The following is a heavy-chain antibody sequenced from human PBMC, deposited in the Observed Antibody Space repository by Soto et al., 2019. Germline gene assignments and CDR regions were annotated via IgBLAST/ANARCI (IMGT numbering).Heavy chain of an antibody. J-gene: IGHJ6*02. CDR2: IYWDDDK. D-gene: IGHD2-15*01. CDR1: GFSLSTSGVG. Sequence: QITLKESGPTLVKPTQTLTLTCTFSGFSLSTSGVGVAWIRQPPGKALEWLALIYWDDDKRYNPSLGSRRTITKDTSKNQVVLTMTNIDSLDTATYYCAYLPCSGGSCYWFSFSGMDVWGHGTTVTVSS. V-gene: IGHV2-5*02. CDR3: AYLPCSGGSCYWFSFSGMDV.